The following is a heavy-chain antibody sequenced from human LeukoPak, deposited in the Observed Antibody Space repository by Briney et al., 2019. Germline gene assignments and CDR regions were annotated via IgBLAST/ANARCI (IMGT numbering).Heavy chain of an antibody. CDR1: GFTFSSFW. D-gene: IGHD1-1*01. J-gene: IGHJ4*02. Sequence: PGGSLRLSCAVSGFTFSSFWMTWVRQAPEKGLEWVANIKRDGSERYYVDSVRGRFTISRDNAKNSLFLQMNSLRAEDTAVYFCARERETYNDYWGQGTLVTVS. V-gene: IGHV3-7*01. CDR2: IKRDGSER. CDR3: ARERETYNDY.